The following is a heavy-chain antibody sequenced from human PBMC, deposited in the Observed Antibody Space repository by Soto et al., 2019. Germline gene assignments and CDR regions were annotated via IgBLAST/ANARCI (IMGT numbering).Heavy chain of an antibody. D-gene: IGHD3-10*01. CDR3: AKVNRGDYHYYGMDV. CDR2: IYHSGST. V-gene: IGHV4-4*02. J-gene: IGHJ6*02. CDR1: GGSISSPNW. Sequence: SETLSLTCVFSGGSISSPNWWIWVRQPPGKGLEWIGEIYHSGSTNHNASLKSRVTISVDKSKNQLSLKLRSLTAADTAVYYCAKVNRGDYHYYGMDVWGQGTTVTVSS.